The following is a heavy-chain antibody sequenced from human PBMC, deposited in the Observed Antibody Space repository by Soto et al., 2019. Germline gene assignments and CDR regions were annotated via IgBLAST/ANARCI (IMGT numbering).Heavy chain of an antibody. V-gene: IGHV1-46*01. CDR3: ARDGVDGYR. CDR2: INPSGGST. CDR1: GYTFTSYY. J-gene: IGHJ5*02. Sequence: VQLLESGGGLVQPGGSLRLSCAASGYTFTSYYMHWVRQAPGQGLEWMGIINPSGGSTSYAQKFQGRVTMTRDTSTSTVYMELSSLRSEDTAVYYCARDGVDGYRWGQGTLVTVSS. D-gene: IGHD2-15*01.